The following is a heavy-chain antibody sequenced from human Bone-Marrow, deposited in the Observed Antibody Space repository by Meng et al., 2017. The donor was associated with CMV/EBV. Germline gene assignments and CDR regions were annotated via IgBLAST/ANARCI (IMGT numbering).Heavy chain of an antibody. CDR2: ISSSSSYI. Sequence: GESLKISCAASGFTFSSYAMSWVRQAPGKGLEWVSSISSSSSYIYYADSVKGRFTISRDNAKNSLYLQMNSLRAEDTAVYYCAREGSGNWWTVTTSYYYYYYGMDVWGQGTTVTVSS. D-gene: IGHD4-11*01. J-gene: IGHJ6*02. V-gene: IGHV3-21*01. CDR3: AREGSGNWWTVTTSYYYYYYGMDV. CDR1: GFTFSSYA.